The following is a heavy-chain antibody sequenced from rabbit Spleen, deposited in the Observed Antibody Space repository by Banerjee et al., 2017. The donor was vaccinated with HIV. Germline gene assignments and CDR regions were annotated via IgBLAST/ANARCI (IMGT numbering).Heavy chain of an antibody. Sequence: QEQLVESGGGLVKPGASLTLTCKASGLDFSSSYWICWVRQAPGKGLEWIACIDVSKSGNSYYASWAKGRFTISKTSSTTVTLQMTSLTAADTATYFCARDSAGREDFNLRGQGTLVTVS. CDR2: IDVSKSGNS. CDR1: GLDFSSSYW. J-gene: IGHJ4*01. CDR3: ARDSAGREDFNL. D-gene: IGHD4-2*01. V-gene: IGHV1S45*01.